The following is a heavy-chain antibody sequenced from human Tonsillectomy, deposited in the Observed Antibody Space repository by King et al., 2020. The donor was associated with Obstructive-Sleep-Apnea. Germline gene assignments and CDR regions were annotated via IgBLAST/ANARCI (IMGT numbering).Heavy chain of an antibody. V-gene: IGHV3-48*04. J-gene: IGHJ4*02. CDR3: ARDPMTRGLTWYGFDY. CDR2: VSRRSEAI. D-gene: IGHD3-9*01. CDR1: GFTLRDFS. Sequence: VQLVESGGGWVQPGGSLRLSCVASGFTLRDFSMNWVRQTPGKGPEWVSYVSRRSEAIHYTDSVRGRFAIFRDDAKNSVYLQMDRLRAEDSGVYYCARDPMTRGLTWYGFDYWGQGILVTVSS.